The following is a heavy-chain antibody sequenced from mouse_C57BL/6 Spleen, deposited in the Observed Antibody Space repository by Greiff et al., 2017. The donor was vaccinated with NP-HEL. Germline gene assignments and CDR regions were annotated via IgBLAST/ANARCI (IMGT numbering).Heavy chain of an antibody. V-gene: IGHV1-36*01. CDR2: VYPYNGGT. CDR3: ASYYSNPYWYFDV. CDR1: GFTFTDYY. J-gene: IGHJ1*03. D-gene: IGHD2-5*01. Sequence: VQLQQSGPVLVKPGPSVKISCKASGFTFTDYYMHWVKQSHGKSLEWIGLVYPYNGGTSYNQKFKGKATLTVDTSSSTAYMELNSLTSEDSAVYYCASYYSNPYWYFDVWGTGTTVTVSS.